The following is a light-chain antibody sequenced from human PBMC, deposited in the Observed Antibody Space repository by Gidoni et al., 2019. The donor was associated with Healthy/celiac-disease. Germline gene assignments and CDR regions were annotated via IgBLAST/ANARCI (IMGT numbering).Light chain of an antibody. CDR2: DVS. CDR3: SSYTSSSTLDVV. CDR1: SSDVGGYNY. V-gene: IGLV2-14*03. Sequence: QSALTQPASVSWSPERAIPICCTGTSSDVGGYNYVSWYQQHPGKAPKLMIYDVSNRPSGVSNRYSGSKSGNTASLTISGLQAEDEADYYCSSYTSSSTLDVVFGGGTKLTVL. J-gene: IGLJ2*01.